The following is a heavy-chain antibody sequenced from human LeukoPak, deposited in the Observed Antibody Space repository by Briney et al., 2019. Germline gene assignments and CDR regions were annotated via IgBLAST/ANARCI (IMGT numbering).Heavy chain of an antibody. D-gene: IGHD3-10*01. J-gene: IGHJ5*02. Sequence: SQTLSLTCTVSGGSISSGDYYWSWIRQPPGKGLEWIGYIYYSGRTYYNPSLKSRVTISVDTSKHQFSLKLSSVTAADTAVYYCARDSITMVRGASPWGQGTLVTVSS. CDR1: GGSISSGDYY. CDR3: ARDSITMVRGASP. V-gene: IGHV4-30-4*01. CDR2: IYYSGRT.